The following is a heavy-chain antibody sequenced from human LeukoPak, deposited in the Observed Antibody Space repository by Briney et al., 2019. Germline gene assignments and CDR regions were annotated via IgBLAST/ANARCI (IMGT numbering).Heavy chain of an antibody. CDR3: AGTYKYYYYYYMDV. J-gene: IGHJ6*03. V-gene: IGHV4-59*01. CDR2: IYNSGST. Sequence: SETLSLTCTVSGGSISNYYWSWIRQSPGKGLEWIGYIYNSGSTNYNPSLKSRVTISVDTSKNQFSLKLKSVTAADTAVYYCAGTYKYYYYYYMDVWGKGTTVTISS. D-gene: IGHD1-14*01. CDR1: GGSISNYY.